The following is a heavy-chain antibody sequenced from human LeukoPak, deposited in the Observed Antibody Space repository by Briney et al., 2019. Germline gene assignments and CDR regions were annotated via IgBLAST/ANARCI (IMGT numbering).Heavy chain of an antibody. D-gene: IGHD1-26*01. CDR3: ATDRGSYCSF. J-gene: IGHJ4*02. Sequence: GASVKVSCKVSGYTLTELSMHWVRQAPGKGLEWMGGFNPEDGETIYAQKFQGRVTMAEDTSTDTAYMELSSLRSEDTAVYYRATDRGSYCSFWGQGTLVTVSS. CDR1: GYTLTELS. V-gene: IGHV1-24*01. CDR2: FNPEDGET.